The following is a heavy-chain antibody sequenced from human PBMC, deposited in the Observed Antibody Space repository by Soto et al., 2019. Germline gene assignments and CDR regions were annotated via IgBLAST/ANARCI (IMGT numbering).Heavy chain of an antibody. V-gene: IGHV4-34*01. Sequence: SETLSLTCAVYGGSFIGYYCSCIRHPPLKWREWIGEINHSGSTNYNPSLKSRVTISVDTSKNQFSLKLSSVTAADTAVYYCARAERYYDFWSGRRAQGRFDPWGQGTLVTVSS. CDR1: GGSFIGYY. J-gene: IGHJ5*02. CDR3: ARAERYYDFWSGRRAQGRFDP. CDR2: INHSGST. D-gene: IGHD3-3*01.